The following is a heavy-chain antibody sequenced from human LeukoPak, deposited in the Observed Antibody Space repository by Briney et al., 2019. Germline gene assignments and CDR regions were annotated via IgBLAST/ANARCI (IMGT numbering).Heavy chain of an antibody. D-gene: IGHD1-26*01. J-gene: IGHJ4*02. Sequence: PSQTLSLTCTVSGGSISSGGYYWSWIRQHPGKGLEWIGYIYYSGSTYYNPSLKSRVTISVDTSKNQFSLKLSSVTAVDTAVYYCARDRSGSIDYWGQGTLVTVPS. CDR2: IYYSGST. V-gene: IGHV4-31*03. CDR3: ARDRSGSIDY. CDR1: GGSISSGGYY.